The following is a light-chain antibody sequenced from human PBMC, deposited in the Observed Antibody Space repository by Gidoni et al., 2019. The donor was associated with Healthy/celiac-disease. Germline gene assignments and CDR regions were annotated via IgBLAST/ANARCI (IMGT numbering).Light chain of an antibody. CDR3: QQSYSTRWT. V-gene: IGKV1-39*01. Sequence: DIQMTQSPSSLSASVGDRVTITCRASQSISSYLNWYQQKPGKAPQLLIYAASSLQSGVPSRFSGSGSGTDFTLTISSLQPEDFATYDCQQSYSTRWTFGQXTKVEIK. CDR1: QSISSY. J-gene: IGKJ1*01. CDR2: AAS.